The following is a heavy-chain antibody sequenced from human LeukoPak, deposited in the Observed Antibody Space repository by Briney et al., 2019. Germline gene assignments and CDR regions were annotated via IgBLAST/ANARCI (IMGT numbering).Heavy chain of an antibody. D-gene: IGHD1-7*01. CDR2: ISHEGDS. Sequence: SQTLSLTCAVYGVSLIGYYWSWIRQSPGKGLEWIGEISHEGDSIYNPSLKSRLTLSVDMSKNQFSLNLRSVTAADTAVYYCARGRNFVSDFHFDVWGKGNTVIVSS. CDR1: GVSLIGYY. CDR3: ARGRNFVSDFHFDV. J-gene: IGHJ6*04. V-gene: IGHV4-34*01.